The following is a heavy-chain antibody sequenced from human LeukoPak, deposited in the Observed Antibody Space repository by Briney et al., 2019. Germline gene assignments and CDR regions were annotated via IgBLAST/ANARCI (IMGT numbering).Heavy chain of an antibody. V-gene: IGHV3-7*01. CDR1: EFTFSNYW. Sequence: AGGSLRLSCAASEFTFSNYWMSWVRQAPGKGPEWVASIKEDGSIKYYVDSVRGRFTISRDNAKNSLYLQMNSLRAGDTALYYCARGGKKGGGDSLHLWGPGTMVTVAS. J-gene: IGHJ3*01. CDR3: ARGGKKGGGDSLHL. D-gene: IGHD2-21*01. CDR2: IKEDGSIK.